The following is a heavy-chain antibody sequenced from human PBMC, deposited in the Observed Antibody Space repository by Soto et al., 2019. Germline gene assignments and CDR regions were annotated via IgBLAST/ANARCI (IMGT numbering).Heavy chain of an antibody. J-gene: IGHJ4*02. CDR3: ARGGPYYDSSGYYYRH. CDR1: GYTFTSYD. CDR2: MNPNSGNT. Sequence: ASVKVSCKASGYTFTSYDINGVRQATGQGLEWMGWMNPNSGNTGYAQKFQGRVTMTRNTSISTAYMELSSLRSEDTAVYYCARGGPYYDSSGYYYRHWGQGTLVTVSS. D-gene: IGHD3-22*01. V-gene: IGHV1-8*01.